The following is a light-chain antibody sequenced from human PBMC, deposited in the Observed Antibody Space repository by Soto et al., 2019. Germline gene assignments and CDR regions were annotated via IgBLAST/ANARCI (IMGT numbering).Light chain of an antibody. CDR1: QSVSSY. CDR3: QQYDNWPWT. Sequence: VLTQSKATLSLSPGERATLSCRASQSVSSYLSWYQQEPGQAPRLLIYDASNRATGIPARFSGSGSGTDFTLTISRLEPEDFAVYYCQQYDNWPWTFGQGPKV. CDR2: DAS. V-gene: IGKV3-11*01. J-gene: IGKJ1*01.